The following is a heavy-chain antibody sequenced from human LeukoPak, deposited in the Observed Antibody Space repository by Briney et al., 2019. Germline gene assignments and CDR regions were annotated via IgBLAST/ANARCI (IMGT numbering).Heavy chain of an antibody. J-gene: IGHJ6*03. V-gene: IGHV3-21*01. CDR1: GFTFSSYS. Sequence: GGSLRLSCVASGFTFSSYSMNWVRQAPGKGLEWVSSISSSSSYIYYADSVKGRFTISRDNAKNSLYLQMNSLRAEDTAVYYCARETGWGYYYYYMDVWGKGTTVTVSS. CDR2: ISSSSSYI. D-gene: IGHD6-19*01. CDR3: ARETGWGYYYYYMDV.